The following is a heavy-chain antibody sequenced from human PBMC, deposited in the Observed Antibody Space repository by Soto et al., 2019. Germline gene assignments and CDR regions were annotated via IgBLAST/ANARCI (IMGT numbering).Heavy chain of an antibody. CDR2: INTYNDNT. V-gene: IGHV1-18*01. Sequence: ASVKVSCKASGYTFTSYGISWVRQAPGQGLEWMGWINTYNDNTNYAQKLQGRVSMTTDTSTTTAYMELGSLRSDDTAVYYCARGPRITIFGVVIFNFDSWGQGTLVTVSS. CDR3: ARGPRITIFGVVIFNFDS. D-gene: IGHD3-3*01. J-gene: IGHJ4*02. CDR1: GYTFTSYG.